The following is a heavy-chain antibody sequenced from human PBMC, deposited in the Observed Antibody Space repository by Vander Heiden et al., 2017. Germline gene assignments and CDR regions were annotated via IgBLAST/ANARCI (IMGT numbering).Heavy chain of an antibody. CDR2: ISSDGTNK. D-gene: IGHD3-3*01. J-gene: IGHJ6*02. Sequence: QVQLVESGGGVVQPGRSLRLSCAASGFTFSGYAMHWVRQAPGKGLEWVAVISSDGTNKYYADSVKGRFTISRDNSKNTLYLQMNSLRAEDTAVYYGARVWRDFYYYSRDVWGQGTKVTVS. CDR1: GFTFSGYA. V-gene: IGHV3-30*04. CDR3: ARVWRDFYYYSRDV.